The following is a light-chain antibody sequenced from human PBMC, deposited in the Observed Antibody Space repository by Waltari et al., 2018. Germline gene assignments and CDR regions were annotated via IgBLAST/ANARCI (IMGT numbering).Light chain of an antibody. Sequence: DLQMTQSPSTLSASVGDRVTITCRASQSFNRWLAWYQQKPGKAPKLLISKASALQNGVAPRFSGGGSGTEFTLTISNLQPDDSSTYYCQQYEAFPVTFGHGTKVEIK. CDR2: KAS. CDR3: QQYEAFPVT. V-gene: IGKV1-5*03. CDR1: QSFNRW. J-gene: IGKJ1*01.